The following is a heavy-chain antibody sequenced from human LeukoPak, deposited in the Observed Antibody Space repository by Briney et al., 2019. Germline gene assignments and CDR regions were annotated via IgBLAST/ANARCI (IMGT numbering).Heavy chain of an antibody. CDR2: ISAYNGNT. Sequence: GASVKVSCKASGYTFTSYGISWVRQAPGQGLEWMGWISAYNGNTNYAQKLQGRVTMTTDTSTSTAYMELRSLRSDDTAVYYCTRDHAGLLWFGDHPGKIDYWGQGTLVTVSS. J-gene: IGHJ4*02. D-gene: IGHD3-10*01. CDR1: GYTFTSYG. V-gene: IGHV1-18*01. CDR3: TRDHAGLLWFGDHPGKIDY.